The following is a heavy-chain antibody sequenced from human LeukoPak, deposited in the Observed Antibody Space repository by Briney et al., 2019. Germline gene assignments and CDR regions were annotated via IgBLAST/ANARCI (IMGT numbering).Heavy chain of an antibody. V-gene: IGHV4-34*01. J-gene: IGHJ4*02. Sequence: SETLSLTCAVYGGPFSGYYWSWIRQPPGKGLEWIGEINHSGSTNYNPSLKSRVTISVDTYKNQFSLKLSSVTAADTAVYCCARGQKNSYGHIDYWGQGTLVTVSS. D-gene: IGHD5-18*01. CDR3: ARGQKNSYGHIDY. CDR2: INHSGST. CDR1: GGPFSGYY.